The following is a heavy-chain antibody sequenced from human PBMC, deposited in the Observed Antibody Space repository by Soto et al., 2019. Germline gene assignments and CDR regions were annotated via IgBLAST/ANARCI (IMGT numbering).Heavy chain of an antibody. Sequence: PSPTLSLTGAISGGSVSSNSAAWNWIRQSTSRGLEWLGRTYYRSKWYNDYAVSVKSRITINPDTSKNQFSLQLNSVTHVDTDVYYCARVQIAEAGSIGKGPLDYWAQGTLVNVFS. CDR3: ARVQIAEAGSIGKGPLDY. CDR1: GGSVSSNSAA. V-gene: IGHV6-1*01. D-gene: IGHD6-19*01. J-gene: IGHJ4*02. CDR2: TYYRSKWYN.